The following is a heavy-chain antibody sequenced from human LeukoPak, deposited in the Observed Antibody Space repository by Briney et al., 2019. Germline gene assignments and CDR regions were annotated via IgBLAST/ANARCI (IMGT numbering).Heavy chain of an antibody. D-gene: IGHD3-22*01. CDR3: ASRKYYDSSGRPLDY. CDR1: GYTFTGYY. CDR2: INPNSGGT. Sequence: ASVKVSCKASGYTFTGYYMHWVRQAPGQGLEWMGWINPNSGGTNYAQKFQGRVTMTRDTSISTAYMELSRLRSDDTAVYYCASRKYYDSSGRPLDYWGQGTLVTVSS. J-gene: IGHJ4*02. V-gene: IGHV1-2*02.